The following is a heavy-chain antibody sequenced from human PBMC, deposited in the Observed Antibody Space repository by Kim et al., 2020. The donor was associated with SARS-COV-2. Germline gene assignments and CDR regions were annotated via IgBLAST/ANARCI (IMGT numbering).Heavy chain of an antibody. D-gene: IGHD5-12*01. J-gene: IGHJ6*03. Sequence: ASVKVSCKASGYTVSSLDIHFVQQAAGQGLEWMVWMNPTSGNTGSAQKFQGSVTMTRNTYISTAYMELSSLRSEDTAVYYCARMVRVATIFHYYYYMDVWGNRTTVTVSS. CDR3: ARMVRVATIFHYYYYMDV. CDR1: GYTVSSLD. V-gene: IGHV1-8*01. CDR2: MNPTSGNT.